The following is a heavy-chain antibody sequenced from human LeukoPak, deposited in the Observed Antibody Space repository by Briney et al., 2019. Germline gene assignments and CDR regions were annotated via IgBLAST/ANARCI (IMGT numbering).Heavy chain of an antibody. Sequence: SETLSHTCTVSGGSISSSSYYWGWIRQPPGKGLEWIGSIYYSGSTYYNPSLKSRVTISVDTSKNQFSLRLSSVTAADTAVYYCARASYSYDINGWVPFDYWGQGTLVTVSS. CDR2: IYYSGST. CDR3: ARASYSYDINGWVPFDY. V-gene: IGHV4-39*07. D-gene: IGHD3-22*01. J-gene: IGHJ4*02. CDR1: GGSISSSSYY.